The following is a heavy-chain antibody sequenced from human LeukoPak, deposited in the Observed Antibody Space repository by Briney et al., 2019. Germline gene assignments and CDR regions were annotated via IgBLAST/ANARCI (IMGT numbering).Heavy chain of an antibody. CDR3: ARIRTNSGYVPRRGGNWFDP. D-gene: IGHD5-12*01. J-gene: IGHJ5*02. CDR1: GYTFTSYY. CDR2: INPSGGST. Sequence: ASVKVSCKASGYTFTSYYMHWVRQAPGQGLEWMGIINPSGGSTNYAQKFQGRVTITADESTSTAYMELSSLRSEDTAVYYCARIRTNSGYVPRRGGNWFDPWGQGTLVAVSS. V-gene: IGHV1-46*01.